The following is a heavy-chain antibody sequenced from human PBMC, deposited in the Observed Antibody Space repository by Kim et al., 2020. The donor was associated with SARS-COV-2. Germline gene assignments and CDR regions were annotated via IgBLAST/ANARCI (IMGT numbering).Heavy chain of an antibody. D-gene: IGHD2-8*01. Sequence: GGSLRLSCTVSGFNFNSYSMNWVRQAPGKGLEWVSYISSSSSTVYYAGSVRGRFTISRDNAKNSLFLQMNSLRDDDTAVYYCARCPLGMTMGRGMCTTTLFGYYNMEAWGQGKPGTVSS. CDR1: GFNFNSYS. CDR2: ISSSSSTV. J-gene: IGHJ6*03. V-gene: IGHV3-48*02. CDR3: ARCPLGMTMGRGMCTTTLFGYYNMEA.